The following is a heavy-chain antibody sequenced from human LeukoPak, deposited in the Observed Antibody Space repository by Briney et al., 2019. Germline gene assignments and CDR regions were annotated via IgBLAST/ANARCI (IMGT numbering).Heavy chain of an antibody. CDR1: GGTFSSYA. CDR3: ARSIVGAKAFYMDV. Sequence: ASVKVSCKASGGTFSSYAISWVRQAPGQGLEWMGGIIPIFGTANYAQKFQGRVTITADESTSTAYMELSSLRSEDTAVYYCARSIVGAKAFYMDVWGKGTTVTVSS. D-gene: IGHD1-26*01. J-gene: IGHJ6*03. V-gene: IGHV1-69*01. CDR2: IIPIFGTA.